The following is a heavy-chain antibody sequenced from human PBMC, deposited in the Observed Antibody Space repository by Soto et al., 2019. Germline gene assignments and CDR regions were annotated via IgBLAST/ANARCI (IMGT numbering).Heavy chain of an antibody. V-gene: IGHV3-23*01. J-gene: IGHJ4*02. CDR2: SSGSGGST. Sequence: EVQLLESGGGLVQPGGSLRLSCAASGFTFSSYSMSWVRQAPGKGLEWVSASSGSGGSTYYADAVKGRFTISRDNSKNTLYLQRNILRAEDRAVYYCAGNRPDENRGGHGGQGTLVTVSS. CDR1: GFTFSSYS. CDR3: AGNRPDENRGGH.